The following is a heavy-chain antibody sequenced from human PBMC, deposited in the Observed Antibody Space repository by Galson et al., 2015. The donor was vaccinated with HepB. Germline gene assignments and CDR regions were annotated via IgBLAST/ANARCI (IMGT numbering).Heavy chain of an antibody. CDR1: GFTFSSYT. CDR2: ITGDGGIA. J-gene: IGHJ4*02. CDR3: AKGDRDGGPYYLDY. V-gene: IGHV3-23*01. Sequence: SLRLSCAGSGFTFSSYTMNWVRQAPWKGLEWVSAITGDGGIAGYADSVRGRFTISRDNSKNTLYLQMNSLRAEDTAVFYCAKGDRDGGPYYLDYWGQGILFTVSS. D-gene: IGHD5-24*01.